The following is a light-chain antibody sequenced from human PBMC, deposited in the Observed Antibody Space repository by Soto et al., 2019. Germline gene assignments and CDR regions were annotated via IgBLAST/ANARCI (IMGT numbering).Light chain of an antibody. J-gene: IGKJ1*01. Sequence: IVLTQSPGTVSLSPGERATLSCRASQSGSSSYFAWYQQRPGQAPRLLIFGASTSATGIPDRFSGSGSGTDFTLTTIRLEVEYSAVYFFQHYGSSQWTCGQWTFGQGTKGQI. CDR3: QHYGSSQWTCGQWT. CDR2: GAS. V-gene: IGKV3-20*01. CDR1: QSGSSSY.